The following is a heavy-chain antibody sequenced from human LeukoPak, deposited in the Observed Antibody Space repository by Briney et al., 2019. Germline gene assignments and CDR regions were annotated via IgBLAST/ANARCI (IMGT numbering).Heavy chain of an antibody. J-gene: IGHJ4*02. D-gene: IGHD3-22*01. CDR1: GFTFSGYA. CDR3: AKSGYNYYDSSGYADY. Sequence: ETGGSLRLSCAASGFTFSGYAMSWVRQAPGKGLEWVSAISGSGGSTYYADSVKGRFTISRDNSKNTLYLQMNSLRAEDTAVYYCAKSGYNYYDSSGYADYWGQGTLVTVSS. CDR2: ISGSGGST. V-gene: IGHV3-23*01.